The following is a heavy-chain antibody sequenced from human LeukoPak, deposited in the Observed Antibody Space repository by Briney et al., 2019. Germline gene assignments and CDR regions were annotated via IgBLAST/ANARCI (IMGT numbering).Heavy chain of an antibody. CDR3: AKRGSVGTLGHFDY. J-gene: IGHJ4*02. V-gene: IGHV3-64*01. CDR1: GFTFSSYA. D-gene: IGHD6-13*01. CDR2: ISSNGGST. Sequence: PGGSLRLSCASSGFTFSSYAMHWVRQAPGKGLEYVSAISSNGGSTYYANSVKGRFTISRDNSKNTLFLQMNSLRAEDTAVYYCAKRGSVGTLGHFDYWGQRTLVTVSS.